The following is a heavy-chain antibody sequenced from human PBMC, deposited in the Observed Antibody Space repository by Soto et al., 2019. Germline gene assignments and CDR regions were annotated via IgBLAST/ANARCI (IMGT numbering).Heavy chain of an antibody. CDR2: INRNGGT. CDR1: GGSVSGYY. V-gene: IGHV4-34*02. J-gene: IGHJ4*02. D-gene: IGHD6-19*01. CDR3: ARGRGRTTGWDPMY. Sequence: QVQLQQRGAGLLKPSEPLSLTCAVFGGSVSGYYWSWIRQPPGKGLEWIVEINRNGGTNYNPSLKSRVTISGESSNSQFSLTLTSGTAADTAVYYCARGRGRTTGWDPMYWGQRTLVNVSS.